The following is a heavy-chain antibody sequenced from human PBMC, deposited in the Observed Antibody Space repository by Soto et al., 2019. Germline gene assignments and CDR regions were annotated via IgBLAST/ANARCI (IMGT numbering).Heavy chain of an antibody. CDR3: ARDGGILQDFDY. J-gene: IGHJ4*02. CDR1: GYTFTSYD. CDR2: MNPNSGNT. V-gene: IGHV1-8*01. D-gene: IGHD3-16*01. Sequence: ASVKVSCKASGYTFTSYDINWVRQATGQGLEWMGWMNPNSGNTGYAQKFQGRVTMTTDTSTSTAYMELRSLRSDDTAVYYCARDGGILQDFDYWGQGTLVTVSS.